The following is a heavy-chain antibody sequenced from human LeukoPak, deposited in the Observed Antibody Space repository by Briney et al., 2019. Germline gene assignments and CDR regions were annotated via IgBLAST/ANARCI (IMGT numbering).Heavy chain of an antibody. J-gene: IGHJ4*02. CDR2: ISSGSSSV. CDR3: VRVRGSYAFDF. CDR1: GFTFSAYT. V-gene: IGHV3-48*04. D-gene: IGHD1-26*01. Sequence: GGSLRLSCSASGFTFSAYTMNWVRQAPGQGLEWVSYISSGSSSVYYADSVKGRFTISRDNAKDSLYVQMNSLRAEDTAVYYCVRVRGSYAFDFWGQGTPVIVSS.